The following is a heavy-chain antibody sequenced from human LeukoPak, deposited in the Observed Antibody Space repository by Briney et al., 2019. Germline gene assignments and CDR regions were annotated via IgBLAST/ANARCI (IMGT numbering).Heavy chain of an antibody. CDR1: GGSFSGYY. Sequence: KPSESLSLTCAVYGGSFSGYYWSWIRQPPGKGLEWIGEINHSGSTNYNPSLKSRVTISVDTSKNQFSLKLSSVTAADTAVYYCARAAVTTPANWFDPWGQGTLVTVSS. D-gene: IGHD4-11*01. CDR2: INHSGST. J-gene: IGHJ5*02. V-gene: IGHV4-34*01. CDR3: ARAAVTTPANWFDP.